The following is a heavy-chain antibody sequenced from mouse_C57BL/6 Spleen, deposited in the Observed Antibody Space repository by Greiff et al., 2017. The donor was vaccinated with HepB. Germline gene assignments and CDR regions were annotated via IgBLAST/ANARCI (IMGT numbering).Heavy chain of an antibody. J-gene: IGHJ3*01. CDR1: GFTFSDYG. V-gene: IGHV5-17*01. CDR3: ARNYYDYDRAFAY. D-gene: IGHD2-4*01. CDR2: ISSGSSTI. Sequence: EVMLVESGGGLVKPGGSLKLSCAASGFTFSDYGMHWVRQAPEKGLEWVAYISSGSSTIYYADTVKGRFTISRDNAKNTLFLQMTSLRSEDTAMYYCARNYYDYDRAFAYWGQGTLVTVSA.